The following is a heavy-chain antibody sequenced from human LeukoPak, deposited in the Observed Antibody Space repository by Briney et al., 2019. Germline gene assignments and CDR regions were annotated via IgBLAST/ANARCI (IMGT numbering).Heavy chain of an antibody. J-gene: IGHJ2*01. CDR2: IYYSGST. V-gene: IGHV4-39*01. D-gene: IGHD3-3*01. CDR3: ARLPYDFWSGYYIAYWYFDL. CDR1: GGSISSSSYY. Sequence: SETLSLTCTVSGGSISSSSYYWGWIRQPPGKGLEWIGSIYYSGSTYYNPSLKSRVTISVDTSKNQSSLKLSSVTAADTAVYYCARLPYDFWSGYYIAYWYFDLWGRGTLVTVSS.